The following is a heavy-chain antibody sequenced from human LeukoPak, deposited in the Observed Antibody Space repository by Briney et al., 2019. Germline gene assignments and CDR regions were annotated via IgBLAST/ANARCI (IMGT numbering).Heavy chain of an antibody. CDR1: GGSISSGDYY. Sequence: PSQTLSLTCTVSGGSISSGDYYWSWIRQPPGKGLEWIGYIYYSGSTYYNPSLKSRVTISVDTSKNQFSLKLSSVTAADTAVYYCARDTGRGYYDSSGYGMDVWGQGTTVTVSS. J-gene: IGHJ6*02. CDR2: IYYSGST. D-gene: IGHD3-22*01. CDR3: ARDTGRGYYDSSGYGMDV. V-gene: IGHV4-30-4*01.